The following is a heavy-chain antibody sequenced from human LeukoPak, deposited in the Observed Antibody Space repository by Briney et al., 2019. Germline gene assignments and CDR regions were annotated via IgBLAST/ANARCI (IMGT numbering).Heavy chain of an antibody. J-gene: IGHJ4*02. V-gene: IGHV3-23*01. Sequence: GGSLGLSCAASGSSFSNYAMSWVRQAPGKGLEWVSGISGGGGNTYYADSVKGRFTISRDNSKNTLYLQMNSLRAEDTAVYYCAKAGIYYDSSGFYSYFDYWGQGTLVTVSS. CDR3: AKAGIYYDSSGFYSYFDY. D-gene: IGHD3-22*01. CDR1: GSSFSNYA. CDR2: ISGGGGNT.